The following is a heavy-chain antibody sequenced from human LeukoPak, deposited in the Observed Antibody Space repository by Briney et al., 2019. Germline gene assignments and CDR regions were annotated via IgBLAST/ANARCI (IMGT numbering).Heavy chain of an antibody. J-gene: IGHJ6*03. CDR2: ISSSGGTI. D-gene: IGHD6-6*01. V-gene: IGHV3-48*04. Sequence: GGSLRLSCAASGFTFSSYSMSWIRQAQGKGLEWVSYISSSGGTIYYADSVKGRFTISRDNAKNSLYLQMNSLRAEDTAVYYCARVVAARPYSDYYYYYYMDVWGKGTTVTVSS. CDR1: GFTFSSYS. CDR3: ARVVAARPYSDYYYYYYMDV.